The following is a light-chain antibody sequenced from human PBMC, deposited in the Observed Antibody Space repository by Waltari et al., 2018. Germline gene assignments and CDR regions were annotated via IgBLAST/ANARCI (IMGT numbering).Light chain of an antibody. J-gene: IGLJ2*01. CDR1: SSNIGSNN. CDR2: TNN. V-gene: IGLV1-44*01. Sequence: QSVLTQAPSASGTPGQRVIISCAGSSSNIGSNNVDWYQQLPGTAPKLLIYTNNYRPPWVPDRSSGSKSGTSASLAISGLQSEDEADYFCAAWDDSLNGVVFAGGTKLTVL. CDR3: AAWDDSLNGVV.